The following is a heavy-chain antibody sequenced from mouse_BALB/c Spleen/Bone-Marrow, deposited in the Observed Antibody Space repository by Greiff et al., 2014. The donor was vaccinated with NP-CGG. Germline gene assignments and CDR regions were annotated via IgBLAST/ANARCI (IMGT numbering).Heavy chain of an antibody. CDR3: ARGRDWDAWFAY. Sequence: QVQLQQSGPELVKPGASVKISCKASGYAFSSSWMNWVKQRPGQGLEWTGRIYPGDGDTNYNGKFKGKATLTADKSSSTAYMQLSSLTSVDSAVYFCARGRDWDAWFAYWGQGTLVTVSA. V-gene: IGHV1-82*01. D-gene: IGHD4-1*01. J-gene: IGHJ3*01. CDR1: GYAFSSSW. CDR2: IYPGDGDT.